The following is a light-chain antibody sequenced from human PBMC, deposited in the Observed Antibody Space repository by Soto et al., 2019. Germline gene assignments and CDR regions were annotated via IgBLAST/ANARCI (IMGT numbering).Light chain of an antibody. CDR2: TNN. CDR3: AVWDDSLAIYV. J-gene: IGLJ1*01. Sequence: QSEVTRPPSASGTPGQRVTISCSGTTSNIGSNLVSWYQQLPGTAPNLLIHTNNKRPSGVPDRFTGSKSGTSASLAISGLQSEDEADYFCAVWDDSLAIYVFGTATKLTVL. CDR1: TSNIGSNL. V-gene: IGLV1-44*01.